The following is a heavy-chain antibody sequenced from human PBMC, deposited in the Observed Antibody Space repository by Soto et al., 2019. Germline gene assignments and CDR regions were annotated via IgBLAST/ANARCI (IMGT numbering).Heavy chain of an antibody. Sequence: QVQLQQSGPGLLKPSQTLSLTCGISGDSVSRNNAVWSWIRQSPSRGLEWLGRTFYRSKWYNDYAVSVKSRITISPDTSKNQFSLKLTSVTPDDAGVYYCARAGVTFFGLHPHFDLWGQGTLVTVSS. CDR1: GDSVSRNNAV. J-gene: IGHJ4*02. CDR2: TFYRSKWYN. V-gene: IGHV6-1*01. CDR3: ARAGVTFFGLHPHFDL. D-gene: IGHD3-3*01.